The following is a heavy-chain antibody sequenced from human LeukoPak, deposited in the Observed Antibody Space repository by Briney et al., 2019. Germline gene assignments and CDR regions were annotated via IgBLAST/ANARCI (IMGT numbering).Heavy chain of an antibody. CDR1: GGSISSYC. CDR3: ARSTSGFLEWLPYDY. CDR2: IYYSGST. J-gene: IGHJ4*02. Sequence: SETLSLTCTVSGGSISSYCWSWIRQPPGKGLEWIGYIYYSGSTNYNPSLKSRVTISVDTSKNQFSLKLSSVTAADTAVYYCARSTSGFLEWLPYDYWGQGTLVTVSS. D-gene: IGHD3-3*01. V-gene: IGHV4-59*01.